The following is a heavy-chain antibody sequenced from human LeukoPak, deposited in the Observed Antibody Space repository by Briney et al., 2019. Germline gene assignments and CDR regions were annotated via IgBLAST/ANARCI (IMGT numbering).Heavy chain of an antibody. CDR1: GFTFSDHY. CDR2: ISTSGVYT. Sequence: PGGSLRLSCAASGFTFSDHYMRWLRQAPGKGLEWVSYISTSGVYTNYADSVKGRFTISRGDAKNSLYLQMNSLIAEDTAMYYCARNRISAAGCVFDIWGQGTMVTVSS. D-gene: IGHD6-13*01. V-gene: IGHV3-11*03. CDR3: ARNRISAAGCVFDI. J-gene: IGHJ3*02.